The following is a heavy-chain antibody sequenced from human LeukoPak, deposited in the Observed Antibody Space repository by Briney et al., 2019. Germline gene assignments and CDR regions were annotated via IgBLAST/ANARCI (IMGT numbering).Heavy chain of an antibody. J-gene: IGHJ4*02. V-gene: IGHV4-59*01. CDR1: GDSISTYY. Sequence: SETLSLTCTVSGDSISTYYWSWMRQPPGKGLEWIGYIYYSGSTNYNPSLKSRVTISVDTSKNQFSLKLSSVTAADTAVYYCARGSEDFDYSGQGTLVTVSS. CDR3: ARGSEDFDY. CDR2: IYYSGST. D-gene: IGHD3-10*01.